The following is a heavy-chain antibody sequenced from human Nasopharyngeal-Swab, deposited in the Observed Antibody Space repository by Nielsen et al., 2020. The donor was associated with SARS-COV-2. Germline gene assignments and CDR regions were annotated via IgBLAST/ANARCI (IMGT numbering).Heavy chain of an antibody. Sequence: SVKVSCKASGGTFSSYAISWVRQAPGQGLEWMGGIIPIFGTANYEQKFQGRVTITADESTSTAYMELSSLRSEDTAVYYCASANPTSDIVVVPAAKYYYYYYMDVWGKGTTVTVSS. CDR2: IIPIFGTA. J-gene: IGHJ6*03. V-gene: IGHV1-69*13. CDR1: GGTFSSYA. CDR3: ASANPTSDIVVVPAAKYYYYYYMDV. D-gene: IGHD2-2*01.